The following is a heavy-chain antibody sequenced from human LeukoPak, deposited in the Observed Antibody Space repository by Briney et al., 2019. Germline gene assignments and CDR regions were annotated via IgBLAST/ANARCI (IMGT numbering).Heavy chain of an antibody. V-gene: IGHV4-61*02. D-gene: IGHD3-10*01. CDR3: TRGITMVRGVTWFDP. CDR1: GGSISSGSYY. J-gene: IGHJ5*02. Sequence: PSQTLSLTCTVSGGSISSGSYYWSWIRQPAGKGLEWIGRIYTSGSTNYNPSLKSRVTISVDTSKNQFSLKLSSVTAADTAVYYCTRGITMVRGVTWFDPWGQGTLVTVSS. CDR2: IYTSGST.